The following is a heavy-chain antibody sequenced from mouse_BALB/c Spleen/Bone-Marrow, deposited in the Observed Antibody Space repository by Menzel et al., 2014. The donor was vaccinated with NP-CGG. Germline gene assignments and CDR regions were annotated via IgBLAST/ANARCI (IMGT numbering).Heavy chain of an antibody. CDR2: IRLKSNNYAT. V-gene: IGHV6-6*02. J-gene: IGHJ3*01. Sequence: EVHLVESGGGLVQPGGSMKLSCVASGFTFSNYWMNWVRQSPEKGLEWVAEIRLKSNNYATHYAESVKGRFTISRDDSKSSVYLQMNNLRAEDTSIYYCTWFAYWGQGTLVTVSA. CDR1: GFTFSNYW. CDR3: TWFAY.